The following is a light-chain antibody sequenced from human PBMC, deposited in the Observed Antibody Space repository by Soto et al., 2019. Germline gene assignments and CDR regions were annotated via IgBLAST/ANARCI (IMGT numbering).Light chain of an antibody. CDR2: DTS. J-gene: IGLJ3*02. CDR3: LLSYSGARHV. Sequence: QAVVTQEPSLTVYPGGTVTLTCGSSTGAVTSGHYPYWFQQKPGQAPRTLIYDTSNKHSWTPARFSGSLLGGKAALTLSGAQPEDEAEYYCLLSYSGARHVFGGGTKVTVL. CDR1: TGAVTSGHY. V-gene: IGLV7-46*01.